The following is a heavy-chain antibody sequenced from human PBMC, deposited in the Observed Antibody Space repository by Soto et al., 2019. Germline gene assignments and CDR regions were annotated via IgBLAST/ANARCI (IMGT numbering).Heavy chain of an antibody. CDR1: GYTFTSYA. J-gene: IGHJ6*03. CDR3: ATSYGSGSYPGLYYYYMDV. CDR2: INAGNGNT. D-gene: IGHD3-10*01. V-gene: IGHV1-3*01. Sequence: GASVKVSCKASGYTFTSYAMQWVRQAPGQRLEWMGWINAGNGNTKYSQKFQGRVTITRDTSASTAYMELSSLRSEDTAVYYCATSYGSGSYPGLYYYYMDVWGKGTTVTVSS.